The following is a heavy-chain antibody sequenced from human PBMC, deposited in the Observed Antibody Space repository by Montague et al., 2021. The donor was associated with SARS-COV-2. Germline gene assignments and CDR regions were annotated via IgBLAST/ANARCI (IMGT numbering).Heavy chain of an antibody. Sequence: SETLSLTCAVYGGSGTDFYWTWIRQPPGKGLEWIGESNDRGSSNYNLSLKNRVTISVDKSKNQISLKLTSVTAADTATYYCARGQVTVFAILIAFPAAGAFDVRGQGATVTV. CDR1: GGSGTDFY. J-gene: IGHJ3*01. CDR3: ARGQVTVFAILIAFPAAGAFDV. CDR2: SNDRGSS. V-gene: IGHV4-34*01. D-gene: IGHD3-3*01.